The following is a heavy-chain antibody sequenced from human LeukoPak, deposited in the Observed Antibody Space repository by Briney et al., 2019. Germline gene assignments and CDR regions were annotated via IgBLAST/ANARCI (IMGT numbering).Heavy chain of an antibody. D-gene: IGHD1-14*01. J-gene: IGHJ4*02. CDR3: ARAREPLIYTYYFEY. CDR2: IYHSGST. CDR1: GFSISSGYY. V-gene: IGHV4-38-2*02. Sequence: SSETLSLTCSVSGFSISSGYYWGWIRQPPGKGLEWIGLIYHSGSTYYDPSLKSRVTMSVDTSRNQFSLKLSSVTAADTAVYYCARAREPLIYTYYFEYWGQGTLVTVSS.